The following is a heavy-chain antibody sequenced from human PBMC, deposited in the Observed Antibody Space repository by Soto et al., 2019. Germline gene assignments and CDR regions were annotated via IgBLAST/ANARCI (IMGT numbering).Heavy chain of an antibody. CDR2: IYYSGST. CDR1: VGSISSSSGY. CDR3: ARPRGGYLGAFDI. D-gene: IGHD3-16*01. J-gene: IGHJ3*02. V-gene: IGHV4-39*01. Sequence: QLQLQESGPGLVKPSETLSLTCTVSVGSISSSSGYWGWIRQPPGKGLEWIGSIYYSGSTYYNPSLKSRVTISVDTSKNQFSLKLSSVTAADTAVYYCARPRGGYLGAFDIWGQGTMVTVSS.